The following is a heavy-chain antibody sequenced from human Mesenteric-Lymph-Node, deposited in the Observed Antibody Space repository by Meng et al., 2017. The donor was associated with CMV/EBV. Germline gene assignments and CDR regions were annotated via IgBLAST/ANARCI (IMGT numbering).Heavy chain of an antibody. D-gene: IGHD6-13*01. V-gene: IGHV3-21*05. CDR3: ARDGSSSWYVGFYYYYGMDV. Sequence: GGSLRLSCAASGFTFSSYWMSWVRQAPGKGLEWVSYISSSSSYIYYADSVKGRFTISRDNAKNSLYLQMNSLRAEDTAVYYCARDGSSSWYVGFYYYYGMDVWGQGTTVTVSS. J-gene: IGHJ6*02. CDR2: ISSSSSYI. CDR1: GFTFSSYW.